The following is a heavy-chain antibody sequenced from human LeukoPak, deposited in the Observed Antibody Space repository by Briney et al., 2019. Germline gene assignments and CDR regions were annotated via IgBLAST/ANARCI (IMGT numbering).Heavy chain of an antibody. V-gene: IGHV1-58*02. D-gene: IGHD3-10*01. CDR3: AAASLGSAAQNWFDP. Sequence: SVKVSCKASGFTFTSSAMQWVRQARGQRLEWIGWIVVGSGNTNYAQKFQERVTITRDMSTGTAYMELSSLRSEDTAVYYCAAASLGSAAQNWFDPWGQGTLVTVSS. CDR2: IVVGSGNT. J-gene: IGHJ5*02. CDR1: GFTFTSSA.